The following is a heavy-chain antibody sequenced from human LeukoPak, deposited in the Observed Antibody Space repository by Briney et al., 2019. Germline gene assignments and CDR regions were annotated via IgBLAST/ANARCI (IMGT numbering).Heavy chain of an antibody. D-gene: IGHD7-27*01. CDR2: IYSGGST. CDR1: GFTVSSNY. V-gene: IGHV3-53*01. J-gene: IGHJ4*02. CDR3: ARDTGFDWGIDY. Sequence: PGGSLRLSRAASGFTVSSNYMSWVRQAPGKGLEWVSVIYSGGSTYYADSVKGRFTISRDNSKNTLYLQMNSLRAEDTAVYYCARDTGFDWGIDYWGQGTLVTVSS.